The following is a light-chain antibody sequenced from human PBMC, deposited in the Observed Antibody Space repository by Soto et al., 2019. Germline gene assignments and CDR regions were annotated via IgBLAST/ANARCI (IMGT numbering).Light chain of an antibody. CDR2: GAS. V-gene: IGKV3-20*01. J-gene: IGKJ4*01. CDR3: QQYGVTPPNS. Sequence: EIVLTQSPGTLSLSPGERATLSCRASQIVSSTYLAWFQQKPGQAPRLLIYGASTRATGIPDSFSGSGSGTDSTLTISGLEPEDFALYYCQQYGVTPPNSFGGGTKVEV. CDR1: QIVSSTY.